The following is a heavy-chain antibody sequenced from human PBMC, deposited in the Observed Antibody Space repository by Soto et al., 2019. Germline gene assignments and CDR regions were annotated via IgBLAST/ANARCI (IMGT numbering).Heavy chain of an antibody. D-gene: IGHD3-10*01. Sequence: QVQLLESGPGLVKPSETLSLSCTVSGGSISSYYWSWFRQSPGKRMEWIGYVHHSWGSSYNPSLQSRVAISLDTSKTQCSLKVTSVTAPDTAVYYCPRQGFGPLHGLVDVWCQGTTVTVSS. CDR3: PRQGFGPLHGLVDV. CDR1: GGSISSYY. V-gene: IGHV4-59*08. CDR2: VHHSWGS. J-gene: IGHJ6*02.